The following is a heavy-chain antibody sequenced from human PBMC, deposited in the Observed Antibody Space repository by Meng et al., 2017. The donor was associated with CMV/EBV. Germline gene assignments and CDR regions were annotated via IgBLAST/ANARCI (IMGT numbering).Heavy chain of an antibody. CDR2: IYSGGST. D-gene: IGHD5-18*01. V-gene: IGHV3-53*01. Sequence: GGSLRLSCAASGFTVSSNYENWVRQAPGKGLEWVSVIYSGGSTYYADSVKGRFTISRDNSKNTVYLQMNSLRAEDTAVFYCARGVDTAPLGMDIWGQGTTVTVSS. J-gene: IGHJ6*02. CDR1: GFTVSSNY. CDR3: ARGVDTAPLGMDI.